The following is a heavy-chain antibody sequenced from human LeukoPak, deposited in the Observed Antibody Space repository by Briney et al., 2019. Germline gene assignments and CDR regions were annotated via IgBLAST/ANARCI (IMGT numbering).Heavy chain of an antibody. CDR1: GFTFSSHW. CDR3: ARPPGPMVRGIIGY. CDR2: INSDGSTT. Sequence: GGSLRLSCAAAGFTFSSHWMHWVRQAPGKRLVWVSLINSDGSTTNYADSVKGRSPIPRNNAKNPRNLQMNSLRAEDTAVYYCARPPGPMVRGIIGYWGQGTLVTVSS. V-gene: IGHV3-74*01. D-gene: IGHD3-10*01. J-gene: IGHJ4*02.